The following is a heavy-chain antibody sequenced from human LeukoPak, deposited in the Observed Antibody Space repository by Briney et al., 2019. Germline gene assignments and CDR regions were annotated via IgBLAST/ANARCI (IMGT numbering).Heavy chain of an antibody. D-gene: IGHD3-10*01. V-gene: IGHV4-59*01. J-gene: IGHJ4*02. CDR1: GGSISAYY. CDR3: AGGRSGYYGSGSYDN. CDR2: FLYSGST. Sequence: PSETLSLTCTVSGGSISAYYWSWTRQPPGKGLEGIAGFLYSGSTNYNPSLKSRVTISLDTSKNQFSLKLNSVTAADTAVYYCAGGRSGYYGSGSYDNWGQGTLVTVSS.